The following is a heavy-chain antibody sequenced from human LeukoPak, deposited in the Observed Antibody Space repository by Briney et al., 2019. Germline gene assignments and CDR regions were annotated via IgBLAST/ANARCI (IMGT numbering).Heavy chain of an antibody. CDR2: IYYTGST. CDR1: GGSIDSYY. D-gene: IGHD2-2*01. CDR3: ARVYQSAEYYFDY. Sequence: SETLSLTCTVSGGSIDSYYWSWIRQPPGKGLEWIGYIYYTGSTEYHPSLKRRVTISLDTSKDQFSLKLTSVTAADTAVYYCARVYQSAEYYFDYWGQGNLVSVSS. J-gene: IGHJ4*02. V-gene: IGHV4-59*01.